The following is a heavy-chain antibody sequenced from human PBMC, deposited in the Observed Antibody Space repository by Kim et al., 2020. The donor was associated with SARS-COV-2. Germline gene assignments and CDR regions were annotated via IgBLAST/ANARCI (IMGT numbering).Heavy chain of an antibody. CDR3: ARDKDYYDSRGYH. Sequence: YVDSVKGRFTISRDNAKNSLYLQMNSLRAEDTAVYYGARDKDYYDSRGYHWGQGTLVTVSS. D-gene: IGHD3-22*01. J-gene: IGHJ4*02. V-gene: IGHV3-7*01.